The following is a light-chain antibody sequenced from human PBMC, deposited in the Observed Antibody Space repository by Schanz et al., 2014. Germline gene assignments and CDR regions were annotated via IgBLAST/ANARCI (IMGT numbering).Light chain of an antibody. Sequence: EIVLTQSPATLSLSPGESATLSCRASQSVSSNLAWFQQKPGQAPRLLIYGASSRATGIPDRFSGSGSGTDFTLTISRLEPEDFAVYFCQQYGPSLLTFGPGTKVDIK. J-gene: IGKJ3*01. V-gene: IGKV3-20*01. CDR2: GAS. CDR3: QQYGPSLLT. CDR1: QSVSSN.